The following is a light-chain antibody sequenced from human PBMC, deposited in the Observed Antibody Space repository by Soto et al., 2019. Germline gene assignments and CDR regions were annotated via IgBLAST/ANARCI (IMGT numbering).Light chain of an antibody. CDR1: QSVSSN. V-gene: IGKV3-15*01. CDR2: GIS. CDR3: QQYNDWPPPHT. Sequence: EILMTQSPATLSVSPGERATLSCRASQSVSSNLAWYQQKPGQAPRLLIYGISTRATGIPARFSGSGSGTEFTLTISSLQSEDFAVYYCQQYNDWPPPHTFGQGTKLEI. J-gene: IGKJ2*01.